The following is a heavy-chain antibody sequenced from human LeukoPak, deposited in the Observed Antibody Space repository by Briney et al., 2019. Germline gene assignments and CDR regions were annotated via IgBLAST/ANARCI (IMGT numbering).Heavy chain of an antibody. D-gene: IGHD2-21*02. CDR2: IYPGDSNT. Sequence: GESLKISCKGSGYSFTSYWIGWVRQMPGKGLEWMGIIYPGDSNTIYSPSFQGQVTMSADKSISTAYLQWSSLKASDTAIYFCSRRAYCAGDCYSPPFSFDYWGQGTLVTVSS. CDR1: GYSFTSYW. CDR3: SRRAYCAGDCYSPPFSFDY. V-gene: IGHV5-51*01. J-gene: IGHJ4*02.